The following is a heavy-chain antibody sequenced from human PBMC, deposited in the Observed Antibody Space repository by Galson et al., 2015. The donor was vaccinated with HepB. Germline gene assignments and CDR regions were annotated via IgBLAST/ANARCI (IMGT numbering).Heavy chain of an antibody. D-gene: IGHD3-22*01. CDR2: ITGSGVST. CDR1: GFTFSDYV. CDR3: AKGKSSDNLYWFDP. Sequence: SLRLSCAASGFTFSDYVMTWVRQAPGKGPEWVSSITGSGVSTFYADSVKGRFTISRDNSKNTLYMQMNSLRAEDTAVYYCAKGKSSDNLYWFDPWGQGTLVTVSS. V-gene: IGHV3-23*01. J-gene: IGHJ5*02.